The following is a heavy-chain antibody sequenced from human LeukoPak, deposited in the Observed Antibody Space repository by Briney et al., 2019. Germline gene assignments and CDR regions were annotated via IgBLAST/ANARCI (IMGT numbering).Heavy chain of an antibody. D-gene: IGHD2-2*01. CDR2: IYHSGST. CDR1: GYSISSGYY. Sequence: PSETLSLTCAVSGYSISSGYYRGWIRQPPGKGLEWIGSIYHSGSTYYNPSLKSRVTISVDTSKNQFSLKLSSVTAADTAVYYCARSFVDCSSTSCYSDLFDYWGQGTLVTVSS. CDR3: ARSFVDCSSTSCYSDLFDY. J-gene: IGHJ4*02. V-gene: IGHV4-38-2*01.